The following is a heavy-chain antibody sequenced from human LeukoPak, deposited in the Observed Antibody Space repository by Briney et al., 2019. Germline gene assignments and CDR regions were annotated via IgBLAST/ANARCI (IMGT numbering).Heavy chain of an antibody. J-gene: IGHJ3*02. V-gene: IGHV4-59*01. Sequence: SETLSLTCTVSSGSISSYYWSWIRQPPGKGLEWIGYIYYSGSTNYNPSLKSRVTISVDTSKNQFSLKLSSVTAADTAVYYCARTRPFDAFDIWGQGTMVTVSS. CDR3: ARTRPFDAFDI. CDR1: SGSISSYY. CDR2: IYYSGST.